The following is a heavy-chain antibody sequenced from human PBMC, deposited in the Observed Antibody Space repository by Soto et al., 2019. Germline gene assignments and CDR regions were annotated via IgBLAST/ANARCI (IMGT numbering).Heavy chain of an antibody. CDR1: GFTFSSYG. D-gene: IGHD7-27*01. J-gene: IGHJ6*02. Sequence: GGSLRLSCAASGFTFSSYGMHWVRQAPGKGLEWVAVISYDGSNKYYADSVKGRFTIPRDNSKNTLYLQMNSLRAEDTAVYYYAKGLFLGIAPYYYYGMDVWGQGTTVTVSS. CDR2: ISYDGSNK. CDR3: AKGLFLGIAPYYYYGMDV. V-gene: IGHV3-30*18.